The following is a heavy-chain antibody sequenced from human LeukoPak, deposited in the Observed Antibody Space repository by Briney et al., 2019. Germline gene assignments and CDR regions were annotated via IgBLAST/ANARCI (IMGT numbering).Heavy chain of an antibody. V-gene: IGHV3-30*04. J-gene: IGHJ4*02. CDR2: ISYDGSNK. CDR1: VFTFSSYS. Sequence: GGSLTLSCAASVFTFSSYSMHWVRQAPCKGLEWVAVISYDGSNKYYADSVKGRSTISRDNAKNSLYLQVNSLRAEDTAVYFCARDGPDCSSTSCYIDYWGQGTLVTVSS. D-gene: IGHD2-2*02. CDR3: ARDGPDCSSTSCYIDY.